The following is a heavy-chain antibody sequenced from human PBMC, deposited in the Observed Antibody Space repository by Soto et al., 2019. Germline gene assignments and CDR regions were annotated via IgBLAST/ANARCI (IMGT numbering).Heavy chain of an antibody. CDR3: ERDSGSGSGTYVHHYLDY. Sequence: GGSLRLSCAASGFTFGYYGMSWVRQAPGKGLEWLATIKLDASEKKYVDSVKGRFTLSRDNTKNSMSLQMDRLSAEDTAVSYCERDSGSGSGTYVHHYLDYWGHGTLVTVSS. V-gene: IGHV3-7*01. CDR1: GFTFGYYG. CDR2: IKLDASEK. J-gene: IGHJ4*01. D-gene: IGHD3-10*01.